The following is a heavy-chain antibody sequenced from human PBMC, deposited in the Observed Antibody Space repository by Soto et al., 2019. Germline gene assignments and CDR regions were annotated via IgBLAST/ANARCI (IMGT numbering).Heavy chain of an antibody. D-gene: IGHD3-22*01. CDR2: IWYDGTNK. CDR3: ARDENYYDSSGYYYFGRDWFDP. J-gene: IGHJ5*02. V-gene: IGHV3-33*01. CDR1: GFTFSRYG. Sequence: PGGSLRLSCVASGFTFSRYGMHWVRQAPGKGLEWVALIWYDGTNKRYADSVKGRFTISRDNSKNTLYLQMNSRRAEDTAVYYCARDENYYDSSGYYYFGRDWFDPWGQGTLVTVSS.